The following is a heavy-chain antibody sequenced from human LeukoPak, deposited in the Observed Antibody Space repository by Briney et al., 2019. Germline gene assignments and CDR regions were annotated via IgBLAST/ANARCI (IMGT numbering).Heavy chain of an antibody. J-gene: IGHJ4*02. Sequence: RTGGSLRLSCAASGFTFSSYGMHWVRQAPGKGLEWVAVTWYDGSNKYYADSVKGRFTISRDNSKNTLYLQMNSLRAEDTAVYYCARRIPSGSHSFDYWGQGTLVTVSS. CDR1: GFTFSSYG. D-gene: IGHD1-26*01. V-gene: IGHV3-33*01. CDR2: TWYDGSNK. CDR3: ARRIPSGSHSFDY.